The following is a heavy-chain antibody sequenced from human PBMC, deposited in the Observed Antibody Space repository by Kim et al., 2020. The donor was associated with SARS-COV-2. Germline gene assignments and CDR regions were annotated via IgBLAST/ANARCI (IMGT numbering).Heavy chain of an antibody. J-gene: IGHJ5*01. D-gene: IGHD1-1*01. Sequence: YYNPSLKRRVFMSADTSKIQFSLKLVSVTAADTAVYYCARHSCGTSRFDSWGQGTLVTVSS. V-gene: IGHV4-31*02. CDR3: ARHSCGTSRFDS.